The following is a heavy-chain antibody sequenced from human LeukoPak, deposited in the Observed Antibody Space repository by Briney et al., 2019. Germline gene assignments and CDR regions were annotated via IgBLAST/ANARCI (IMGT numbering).Heavy chain of an antibody. Sequence: ASVKVSCKASGYTFTGYYMHWVRQAPGQGPEWMGWINPNSGVTNYAPKFQGGVTVTADTSISTAYMELSSLRSDDTAMYYCARDFYFGSGAYYNVPNYWGQGTLVTVSS. CDR2: INPNSGVT. CDR3: ARDFYFGSGAYYNVPNY. D-gene: IGHD3-10*01. J-gene: IGHJ4*02. V-gene: IGHV1-2*02. CDR1: GYTFTGYY.